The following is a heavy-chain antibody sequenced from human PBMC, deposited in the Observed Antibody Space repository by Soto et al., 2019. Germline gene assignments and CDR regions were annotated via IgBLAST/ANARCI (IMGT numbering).Heavy chain of an antibody. Sequence: ASVKVSCKASGYTFTGYYMHWVRQAPGQGLEWMGWINPNSGGTNYAQKFQGRVTMTRDTSISTAYMELSRLRSDDTAVYYCATERGGWVAYPANYYYGMDVWGQGTTVTVSS. CDR1: GYTFTGYY. V-gene: IGHV1-2*02. D-gene: IGHD1-1*01. J-gene: IGHJ6*02. CDR2: INPNSGGT. CDR3: ATERGGWVAYPANYYYGMDV.